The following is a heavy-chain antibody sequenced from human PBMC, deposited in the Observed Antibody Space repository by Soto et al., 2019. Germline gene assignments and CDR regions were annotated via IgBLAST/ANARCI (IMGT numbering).Heavy chain of an antibody. CDR2: IRGNGGGT. CDR3: AKDAVAVSGGWDYFDP. D-gene: IGHD2-15*01. J-gene: IGHJ5*02. CDR1: GFNFRDYA. Sequence: EVQLLESGGGLVQPGGSLRLSCAASGFNFRDYAMNWVRQAPGKGVEWVSYIRGNGGGTYYADSVKGRFTVSRDDSKEKLYLQLSSLRVEDTSVNYCAKDAVAVSGGWDYFDPWGQGTLVTVSS. V-gene: IGHV3-23*01.